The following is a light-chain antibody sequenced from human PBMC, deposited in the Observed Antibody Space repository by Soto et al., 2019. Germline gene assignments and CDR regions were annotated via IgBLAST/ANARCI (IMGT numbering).Light chain of an antibody. V-gene: IGKV1-5*01. CDR1: QSISTW. CDR2: DVS. CDR3: QQRSDWPST. Sequence: RMTQSRSPVSGSIGDGVTSTCLASQSISTWLAWYQQIPVKAPKRLIYDVSNLETGVPSRFRGSGSGTDFTLTISSLEPEDFAVYYCQQRSDWPSTFGQGTKVDIK. J-gene: IGKJ1*01.